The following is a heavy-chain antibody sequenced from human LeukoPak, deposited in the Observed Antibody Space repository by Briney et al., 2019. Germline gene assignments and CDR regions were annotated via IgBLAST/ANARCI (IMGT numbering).Heavy chain of an antibody. CDR1: GGPISSYF. CDR2: IYITGST. J-gene: IGHJ3*02. Sequence: SETLSLTYTVSGGPISSYFWSWIRQPPGKGLEWIGGIYITGSTNYNPSLESRVTMSVDTSKNQFSLKLISVTAADTAVYYCAREAQGGVGARMTDIWGQGPMVTVSS. D-gene: IGHD1-26*01. V-gene: IGHV4-4*07. CDR3: AREAQGGVGARMTDI.